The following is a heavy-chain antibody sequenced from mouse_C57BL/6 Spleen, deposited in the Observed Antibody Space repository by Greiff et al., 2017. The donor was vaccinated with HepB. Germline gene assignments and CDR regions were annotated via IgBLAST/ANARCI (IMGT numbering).Heavy chain of an antibody. V-gene: IGHV1-78*01. CDR3: AREVYEYDGRRWFAY. Sequence: QVQLQQSGAELVKPGASVKISCKVSGYTFTDHSIHWMKQRPEQGLEWIGYIYPSDGSTKYNEKFKGKATMTADKSSSTDYMQRNSLTFEGTAVYCWAREVYEYDGRRWFAYWGQGTLVTVSA. CDR2: IYPSDGST. CDR1: GYTFTDHS. J-gene: IGHJ3*01. D-gene: IGHD2-4*01.